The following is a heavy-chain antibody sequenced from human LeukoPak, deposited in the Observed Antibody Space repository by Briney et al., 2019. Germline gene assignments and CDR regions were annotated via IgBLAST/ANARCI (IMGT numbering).Heavy chain of an antibody. J-gene: IGHJ5*02. D-gene: IGHD6-13*01. V-gene: IGHV4-61*01. CDR3: ARRSGSSWYNWFDP. CDR1: GYSISSGYY. Sequence: SETLSLTCTVSGYSISSGYYWSWIRQPPGKGLEWIGYIYYSGSTNYNPSLKSRVTISVDTSKNQFSLKLSSVTAADTAVYYCARRSGSSWYNWFDPWGQGTLVTVSS. CDR2: IYYSGST.